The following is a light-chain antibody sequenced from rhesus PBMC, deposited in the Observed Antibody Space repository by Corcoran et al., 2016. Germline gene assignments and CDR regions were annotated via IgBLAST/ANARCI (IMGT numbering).Light chain of an antibody. CDR3: LQDYTTPWT. CDR1: QGINKK. J-gene: IGKJ1*01. V-gene: IGKV1-94*01. CDR2: SAS. Sequence: DIQMTQSPSSLSASVGDRVTVTCRASQGINKKLTWYQQKPGKAPTLPTYSASNVQTGVSSRFRGSGFGTDFTLTISSLLPEDVATYYCLQDYTTPWTFGRGTKVEIK.